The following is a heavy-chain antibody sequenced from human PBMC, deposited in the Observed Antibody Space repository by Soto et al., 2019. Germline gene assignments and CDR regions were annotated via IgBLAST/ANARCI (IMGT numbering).Heavy chain of an antibody. Sequence: GESLKISFKRSGYNFSTYWIAWVRQMSGKGLEWMGINYPDDSDTRYSPSFKDRVTMSAEKSISTAYLQWSSLKASDTALYYCARQQSAVVTAPSVHWGQGTLVTVSS. CDR2: NYPDDSDT. CDR3: ARQQSAVVTAPSVH. CDR1: GYNFSTYW. D-gene: IGHD5-18*01. J-gene: IGHJ4*02. V-gene: IGHV5-51*01.